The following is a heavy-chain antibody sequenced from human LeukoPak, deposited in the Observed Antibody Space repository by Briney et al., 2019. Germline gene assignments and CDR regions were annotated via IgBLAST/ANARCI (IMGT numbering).Heavy chain of an antibody. J-gene: IGHJ4*02. CDR3: VGDIAAAGTNWELD. CDR1: GYTFTSYG. V-gene: IGHV1-18*01. Sequence: GASVKVSCKASGYTFTSYGISWVRQAPGQGLEWMGWISAHNGNTNYAQKLQGRVTMTTDTSTSTAYMELRSLRSDDTAVYYCVGDIAAAGTNWELDWGQGTLVTVSS. CDR2: ISAHNGNT. D-gene: IGHD6-13*01.